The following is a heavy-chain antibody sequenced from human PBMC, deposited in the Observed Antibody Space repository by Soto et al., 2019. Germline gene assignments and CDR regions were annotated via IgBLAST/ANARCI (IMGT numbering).Heavy chain of an antibody. CDR1: GFTFSSYG. V-gene: IGHV3-30*18. CDR2: ISYDGST. Sequence: GGSLRLSCAASGFTFSSYGMHWVRQAPGKGLEWVAVISYDGSTYYADSVKGRFTISRDNSKNTLYLQMNSLRAEDTAVYYCAKDYYYDSSGYSGDAFDIWGQGTMVTVSS. J-gene: IGHJ3*02. D-gene: IGHD3-22*01. CDR3: AKDYYYDSSGYSGDAFDI.